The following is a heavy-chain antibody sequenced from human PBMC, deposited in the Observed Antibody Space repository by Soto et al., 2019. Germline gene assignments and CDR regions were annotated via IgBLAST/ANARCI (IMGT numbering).Heavy chain of an antibody. J-gene: IGHJ4*02. CDR1: GYTFINYH. CDR2: INTYNGMT. Sequence: QVQLVQSGGEVKKPGASVTVSCKASGYTFINYHITWVRQAPGQGLEWMAWINTYNGMTDYAQRFQGRVTMTRDTSPSTAYMELRNLGADDTAVYFCAKSPRGEMATDWGQGTLVTVSP. CDR3: AKSPRGEMATD. V-gene: IGHV1-18*01. D-gene: IGHD5-12*01.